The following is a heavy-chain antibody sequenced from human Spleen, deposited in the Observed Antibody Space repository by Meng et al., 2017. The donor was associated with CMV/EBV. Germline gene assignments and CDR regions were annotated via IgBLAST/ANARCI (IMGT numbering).Heavy chain of an antibody. CDR3: AKAFSASWYREYYDD. CDR2: ITASGGST. V-gene: IGHV3-23*01. J-gene: IGHJ4*02. CDR1: EFTFSNYA. D-gene: IGHD6-13*01. Sequence: GESLKISCAASEFTFSNYAMSWVRQAPGRGLAWVSAITASGGSTYYADSVKGRFTVSRDNSKNTLYLQMSSLRAEDTALYYCAKAFSASWYREYYDDWGQGMLVTVSA.